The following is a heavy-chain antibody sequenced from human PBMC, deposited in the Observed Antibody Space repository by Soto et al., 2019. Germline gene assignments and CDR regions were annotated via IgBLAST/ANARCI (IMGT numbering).Heavy chain of an antibody. Sequence: PGGSLRLSCAASGFSFSTHGINWVRQAPGKGLEWISYISSSGSTKYYADSVKGRFTISRDNAKNSLYLQMSSLRDEDTAVYYCARGYCDVNSCYNSVGYWGQGTLVTVSS. CDR2: ISSSGSTK. D-gene: IGHD2-2*02. J-gene: IGHJ4*02. V-gene: IGHV3-48*02. CDR1: GFSFSTHG. CDR3: ARGYCDVNSCYNSVGY.